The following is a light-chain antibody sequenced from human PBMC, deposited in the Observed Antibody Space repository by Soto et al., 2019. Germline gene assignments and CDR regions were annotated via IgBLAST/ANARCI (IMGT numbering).Light chain of an antibody. CDR2: DAS. J-gene: IGKJ5*01. Sequence: DIQMTQSPSSLSASVGDRVTITCQASQDITIYLNWCHQKPGKAPKLLIYDASNLQTGVPSRFSGSGYGTDFTFTISSLQPEDIATYYCQQYDNVFTFGQGTRLEIK. CDR1: QDITIY. V-gene: IGKV1-33*01. CDR3: QQYDNVFT.